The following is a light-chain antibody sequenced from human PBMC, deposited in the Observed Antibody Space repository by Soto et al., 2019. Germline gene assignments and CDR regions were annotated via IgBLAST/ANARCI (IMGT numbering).Light chain of an antibody. J-gene: IGKJ4*01. V-gene: IGKV3-11*01. CDR2: DTS. Sequence: EIGLTQSPATLSLSPGDRATLSCRASQSVSRYLAWYQQKPGQAPRLLIHDTSTRATGVPDTFSGSGSGTEFTLTNISLEPEDSAMYYCQQRFSWPPTFGGGTHVEIK. CDR1: QSVSRY. CDR3: QQRFSWPPT.